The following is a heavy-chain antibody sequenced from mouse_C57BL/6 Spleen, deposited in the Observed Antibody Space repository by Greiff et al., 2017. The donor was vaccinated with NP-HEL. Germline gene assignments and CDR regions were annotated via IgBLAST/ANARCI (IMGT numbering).Heavy chain of an antibody. CDR3: AICECYAWFAY. CDR1: GYTFTSYW. Sequence: QVQLQQPGTELVKPGASVKLSCKASGYTFTSYWMHWVKQRPGQGLEWIGNINPSNGGTNYNEKFKSKATLTVDKSSSTAYMQHSSLTSEDSAVYAVAICECYAWFAYWGQGTLVTVSA. V-gene: IGHV1-53*01. D-gene: IGHD1-1*01. CDR2: INPSNGGT. J-gene: IGHJ3*01.